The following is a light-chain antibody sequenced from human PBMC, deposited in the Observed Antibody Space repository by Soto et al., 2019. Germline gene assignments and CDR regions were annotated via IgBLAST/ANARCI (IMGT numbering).Light chain of an antibody. J-gene: IGKJ4*01. CDR2: DAS. CDR1: QDIKNY. V-gene: IGKV1-33*01. CDR3: QQYDNLPLP. Sequence: DIKMSQSPSSLSAYVGDRVTITCQASQDIKNYLNWYQQKSGKAPKLLIYDASDLETGVPSRFSGSGSGTDFTFTISSLQPEDIATYYCQQYDNLPLPFGGRTKV.